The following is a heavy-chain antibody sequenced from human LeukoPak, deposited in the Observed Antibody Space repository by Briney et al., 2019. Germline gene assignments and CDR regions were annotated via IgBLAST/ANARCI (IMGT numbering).Heavy chain of an antibody. D-gene: IGHD5-18*01. V-gene: IGHV1-18*04. Sequence: ASVKVSCKASGYTFTSYGISWVRQAPGQGLEWMGWISAYNGNTNYAQKLQGRVTMTTVTSTSTAYMELRSLRSDDTAVYYCARDGDSPNVNAFDIWGQGTMVTVSS. CDR1: GYTFTSYG. J-gene: IGHJ3*02. CDR2: ISAYNGNT. CDR3: ARDGDSPNVNAFDI.